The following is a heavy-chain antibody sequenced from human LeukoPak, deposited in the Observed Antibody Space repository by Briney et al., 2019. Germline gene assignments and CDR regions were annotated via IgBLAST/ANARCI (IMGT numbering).Heavy chain of an antibody. D-gene: IGHD3-16*01. Sequence: SETLSLTCTVSGGSISSGGYYWSWIRQHPGKGLEWIGYIYYSGSTYYNPSLKSRVTISVDTPKNQFSLKLSSVTAADTAVYYCARGWASKYGMDVWGQGTTVTVSS. V-gene: IGHV4-31*03. CDR1: GGSISSGGYY. CDR3: ARGWASKYGMDV. J-gene: IGHJ6*02. CDR2: IYYSGST.